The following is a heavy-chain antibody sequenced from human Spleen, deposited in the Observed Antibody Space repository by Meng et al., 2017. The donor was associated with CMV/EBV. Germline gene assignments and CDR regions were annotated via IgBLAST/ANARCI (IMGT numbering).Heavy chain of an antibody. J-gene: IGHJ4*02. CDR3: ATEPRPIYSSSPGNGNY. V-gene: IGHV4-34*01. Sequence: GSLRLSCAVYGGSFSGYYWSWIRQPPGKGLEWIGEINHSGSTNYNPYLKSRVTISVDTSKNQFSLKLSSVTAADTAVYYWATEPRPIYSSSPGNGNYWGQGTLVTVSS. CDR2: INHSGST. CDR1: GGSFSGYY. D-gene: IGHD6-6*01.